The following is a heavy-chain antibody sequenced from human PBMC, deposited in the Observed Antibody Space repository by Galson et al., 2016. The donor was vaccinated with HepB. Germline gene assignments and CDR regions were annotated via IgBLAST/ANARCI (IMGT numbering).Heavy chain of an antibody. CDR2: ISGSGDVT. J-gene: IGHJ4*02. CDR1: GTTFSNYV. D-gene: IGHD6-6*01. V-gene: IGHV3-23*01. Sequence: SLRLSCAASGTTFSNYVMSWVRRAPGKGLEWVSDISGSGDVTYYVDSVRGRFTISRDNSRNTLYLQMNSLRAEDTAVYYCAKDPHKYSSSSDCYFDYWGQGTLVTVSS. CDR3: AKDPHKYSSSSDCYFDY.